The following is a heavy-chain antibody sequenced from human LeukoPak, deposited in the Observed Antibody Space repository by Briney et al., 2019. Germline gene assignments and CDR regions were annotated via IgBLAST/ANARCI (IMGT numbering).Heavy chain of an antibody. CDR2: ISFDGSNK. Sequence: PGRSLRLSCTTSGFTFNTYAIHWVRQAPGKGLEWVAFISFDGSNKYYADSVKGRFTISRDNSKNTLYLQMDTLRSEDTAVYYCAAVVPAVMGYFDYWGQGTLVTVSS. D-gene: IGHD2-2*01. CDR3: AAVVPAVMGYFDY. V-gene: IGHV3-30-3*01. CDR1: GFTFNTYA. J-gene: IGHJ4*02.